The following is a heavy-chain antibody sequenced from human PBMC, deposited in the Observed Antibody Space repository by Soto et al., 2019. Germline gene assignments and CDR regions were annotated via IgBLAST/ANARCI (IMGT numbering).Heavy chain of an antibody. D-gene: IGHD3-16*01. V-gene: IGHV3-74*01. CDR3: ARGGGGPKVGMDV. CDR1: GFTFNSYW. CDR2: VNRFGSSA. Sequence: PGGYLRLSCAASGFTFNSYWLHWVRQAPGKGLVSVPRVNRFGSSASYADSVKGRFTSSRDSAKNTLYLQMNSLRAEDTAVYYCARGGGGPKVGMDVWGRGTTVTVSS. J-gene: IGHJ6*02.